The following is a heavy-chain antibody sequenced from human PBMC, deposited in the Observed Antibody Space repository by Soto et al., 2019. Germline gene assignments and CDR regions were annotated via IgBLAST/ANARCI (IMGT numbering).Heavy chain of an antibody. CDR3: VSGIAAAGYYYYYGMDV. D-gene: IGHD6-13*01. CDR2: IDPSDSYT. Sequence: PGESLKISCKGSGYSFTSYWISWVRQMPGKGLEWMGRIDPSDSYTNYSPSFQGHVTISADKSISTAYLQWSSLKASDTAMYYCVSGIAAAGYYYYYGMDVWGQGTTVTVSS. J-gene: IGHJ6*02. CDR1: GYSFTSYW. V-gene: IGHV5-10-1*01.